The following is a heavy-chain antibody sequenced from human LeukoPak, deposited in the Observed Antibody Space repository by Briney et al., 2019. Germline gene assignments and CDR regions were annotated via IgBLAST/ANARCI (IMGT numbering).Heavy chain of an antibody. Sequence: GGSLRLSCAASGFTFSSYWMSWVRQDPGKGLEWVANIKQDGSEKYYVDSVKGRFTISRDNAKNSLYLQMNSLRAEDTAVYYCARDRPYSSGGHDYWGQGTLVTVSS. D-gene: IGHD6-19*01. V-gene: IGHV3-7*01. J-gene: IGHJ4*02. CDR2: IKQDGSEK. CDR1: GFTFSSYW. CDR3: ARDRPYSSGGHDY.